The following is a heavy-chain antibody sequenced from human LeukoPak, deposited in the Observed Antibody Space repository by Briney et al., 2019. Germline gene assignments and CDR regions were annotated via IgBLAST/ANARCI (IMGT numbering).Heavy chain of an antibody. CDR3: VKSRRVGANQRGLFDY. CDR2: TSSDLNVK. CDR1: GFTFRNYV. D-gene: IGHD1-26*01. Sequence: PGGSLRLSCAASGFTFRNYVIHWVRQAPGKGLEWVAVTSSDLNVKLYADSVEGRFTISRDNSKNTVYLQMNSLRADDTAVYYCVKSRRVGANQRGLFDYWGQGTLVTVSP. V-gene: IGHV3-30-3*01. J-gene: IGHJ4*02.